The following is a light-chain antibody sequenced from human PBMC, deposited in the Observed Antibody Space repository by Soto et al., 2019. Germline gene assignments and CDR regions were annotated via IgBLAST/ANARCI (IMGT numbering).Light chain of an antibody. Sequence: DIQMTQYPTSLSATVGDRVTITCRASQSISSYLNWYQQKPGKAPKLLNYAASSLQSGVPSRFSGSGSGTDFTLTISSLQPEDFATYYCQQSYSTPETFGQGTKVDIK. CDR3: QQSYSTPET. V-gene: IGKV1-39*01. CDR1: QSISSY. J-gene: IGKJ1*01. CDR2: AAS.